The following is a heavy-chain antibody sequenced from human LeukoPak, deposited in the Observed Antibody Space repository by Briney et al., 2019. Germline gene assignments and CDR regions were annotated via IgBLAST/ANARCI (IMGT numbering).Heavy chain of an antibody. CDR3: ATYSSSSVVDDYYYYMDV. CDR1: GYTFTSYY. V-gene: IGHV1-46*01. J-gene: IGHJ6*03. Sequence: ASVKVSCKASGYTFTSYYMNWVRQAPGQGLEWMGIINPSGGSTSYAQKFQGRVTMTRDMSTSTVYMELSSLRSEDTAVYYCATYSSSSVVDDYYYYMDVWGKGTTVTVSS. D-gene: IGHD6-6*01. CDR2: INPSGGST.